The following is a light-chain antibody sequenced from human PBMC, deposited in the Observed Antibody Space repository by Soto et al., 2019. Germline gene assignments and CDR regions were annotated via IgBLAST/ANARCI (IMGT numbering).Light chain of an antibody. CDR2: DTS. CDR3: QHYVTWPLA. J-gene: IGKJ4*01. Sequence: EVVMTQSPATLSVSPGERATLSCRASRGISSTLAWYQQKPCQTPRLLIYDTSTRPTGVPARFIGSQSGAEFTLTITSLQSEDVAIYYCQHYVTWPLAFGGGTRVENK. V-gene: IGKV3-15*01. CDR1: RGISST.